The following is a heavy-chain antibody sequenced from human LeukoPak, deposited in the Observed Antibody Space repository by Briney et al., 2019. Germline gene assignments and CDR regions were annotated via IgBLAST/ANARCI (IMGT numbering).Heavy chain of an antibody. CDR3: ARDPGIQLWARWFDP. D-gene: IGHD5-18*01. V-gene: IGHV4-59*01. J-gene: IGHJ5*02. Sequence: SETLSLTCTVSGGSISSYFWSWIRQPPGKGLEWIGYNYYSGSTNYNPSLKSRVTISVDTSKNQFSLKLSSVTAADTAVYYCARDPGIQLWARWFDPWGQGTLVTVSS. CDR2: NYYSGST. CDR1: GGSISSYF.